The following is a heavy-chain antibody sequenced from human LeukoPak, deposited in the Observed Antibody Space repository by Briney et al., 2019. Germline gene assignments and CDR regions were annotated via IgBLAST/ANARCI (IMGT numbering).Heavy chain of an antibody. D-gene: IGHD1-26*01. CDR2: INPNSGGT. J-gene: IGHJ4*02. V-gene: IGHV1-2*02. CDR3: ARVLVLSGSYCSGY. Sequence: ASVKVSCKASGYTFTGYYMHWVRQAPGQGLEWMGWINPNSGGTNYGQKFQGRVTMTRDTSISTAYMELSRLRSDDTAVYYCARVLVLSGSYCSGYWGQGTLVTVSS. CDR1: GYTFTGYY.